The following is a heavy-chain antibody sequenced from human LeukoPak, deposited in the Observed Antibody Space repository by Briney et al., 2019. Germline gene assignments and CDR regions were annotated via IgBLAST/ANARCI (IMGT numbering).Heavy chain of an antibody. J-gene: IGHJ5*02. CDR3: ARVVPAAWFDP. CDR1: GGSISSSSYY. V-gene: IGHV4-39*01. CDR2: IYYSGST. D-gene: IGHD2-2*01. Sequence: PSETPSLTCTVSGGSISSSSYYWGWIRQPPGKGLEWIGSIYYSGSTYYNPSLRSRVTISVDTSKNQFSLKLSSVTAADTAVYYCARVVPAAWFDPWGQGTLVTVSS.